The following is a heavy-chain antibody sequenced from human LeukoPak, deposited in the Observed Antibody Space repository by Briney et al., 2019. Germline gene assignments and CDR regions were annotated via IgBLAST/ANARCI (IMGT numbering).Heavy chain of an antibody. CDR3: ARGEGLGTTNGGYYFAY. V-gene: IGHV3-7*01. D-gene: IGHD1-26*01. CDR1: GFTFSNYW. CDR2: IKRDGSDK. Sequence: GGSLRLSCATSGFTFSNYWMSWVRRAPGKGLEWVANIKRDGSDKYYVYSVKGRFTISRDNAKNSLYLQMNTLRAEDTAVYYCARGEGLGTTNGGYYFAYWGQGSLVIVSS. J-gene: IGHJ4*02.